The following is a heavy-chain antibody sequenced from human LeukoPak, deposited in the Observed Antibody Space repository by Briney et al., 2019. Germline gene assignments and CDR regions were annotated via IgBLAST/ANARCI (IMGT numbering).Heavy chain of an antibody. V-gene: IGHV1-2*02. J-gene: IGHJ4*02. CDR3: ARSPDILTGENFDF. Sequence: ASVKVSCRTSGYSFTDYYIHWVRQAPGQGLEWMGWINPNSGGTNYAQKFQDRVTMTRDTSISTAYMELSRLRSGDTAVYYCARSPDILTGENFDFWGQGTLVTVSS. CDR1: GYSFTDYY. CDR2: INPNSGGT. D-gene: IGHD3-9*01.